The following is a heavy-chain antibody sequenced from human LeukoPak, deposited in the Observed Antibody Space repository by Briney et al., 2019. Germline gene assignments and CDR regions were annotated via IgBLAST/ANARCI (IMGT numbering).Heavy chain of an antibody. D-gene: IGHD5-18*01. CDR3: ARDGLRGGYSYGYLYYFDY. CDR1: GGSISSSSYY. V-gene: IGHV4-39*07. J-gene: IGHJ4*02. CDR2: IYYSGST. Sequence: SETLSLTCTVSGGSISSSSYYWGWIRQPPGKGLEWIGSIYYSGSTYYNPSLKSRVTISVDTSKNQFSLKLSSVTAADTAVYYCARDGLRGGYSYGYLYYFDYWGQGTLVTVSS.